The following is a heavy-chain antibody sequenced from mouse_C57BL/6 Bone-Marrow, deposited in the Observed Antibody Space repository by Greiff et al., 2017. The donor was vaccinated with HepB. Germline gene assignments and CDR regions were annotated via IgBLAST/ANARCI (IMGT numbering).Heavy chain of an antibody. V-gene: IGHV1-81*01. CDR3: ARLGVVATYWYFDV. Sequence: VQLQQSGAELARPGASVKLSCKASGYTFTSYGISWVKQRTGQGLEWIGEIYPRSGNTYYNEKFKGKATLTADKSSSTAYMELRSLTSEDSAVYYCARLGVVATYWYFDVWGTGTTVTVSS. D-gene: IGHD1-1*01. CDR1: GYTFTSYG. CDR2: IYPRSGNT. J-gene: IGHJ1*03.